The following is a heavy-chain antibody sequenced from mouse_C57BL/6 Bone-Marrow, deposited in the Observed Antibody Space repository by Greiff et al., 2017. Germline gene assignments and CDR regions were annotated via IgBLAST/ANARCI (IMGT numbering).Heavy chain of an antibody. D-gene: IGHD1-1*01. CDR1: GYAFSSSW. CDR2: VYPGDGDT. J-gene: IGHJ4*01. V-gene: IGHV1-82*01. Sequence: VQLQQSGPELVKPGASVKISCKASGYAFSSSWMNWVTQRPGKGHEWIGRVYPGDGDTNYNGKFKGKATLTADKSSSTAYMQLSGLTAEDSAVYFCARGIYYYGSIYYAMYYWGQRTSVTVSS. CDR3: ARGIYYYGSIYYAMYY.